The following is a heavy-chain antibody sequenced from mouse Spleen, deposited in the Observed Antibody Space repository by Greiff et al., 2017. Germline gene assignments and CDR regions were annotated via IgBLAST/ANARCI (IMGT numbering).Heavy chain of an antibody. V-gene: IGHV1S81*02. CDR3: ASYYYGSSYVWYFDV. J-gene: IGHJ1*01. Sequence: QVQLQQPGAELVKPGASVKLSCKASGYTFTSYWMHWVKQRPGQGLEWIGEINPSNGRTNYNEKFKSKATLTVDKSSSTAYMQLSSLTSEDSAVYYCASYYYGSSYVWYFDVWGAGTTVTVSS. CDR2: INPSNGRT. D-gene: IGHD1-1*01. CDR1: GYTFTSYW.